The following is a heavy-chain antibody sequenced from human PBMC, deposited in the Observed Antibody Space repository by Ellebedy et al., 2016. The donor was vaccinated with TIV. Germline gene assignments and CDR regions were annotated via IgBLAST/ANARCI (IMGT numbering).Heavy chain of an antibody. D-gene: IGHD2-15*01. J-gene: IGHJ4*02. Sequence: SETLSLTXAVYGGSFNDYYWSWIRQPPGKGLEWIGEINHGGSTTYNPSLKSRVTISADTSKNQVSLKLRSVTAADTAIYYCARGSFGSWSHFDFWGQGTLVTVSS. CDR3: ARGSFGSWSHFDF. CDR2: INHGGST. V-gene: IGHV4-34*01. CDR1: GGSFNDYY.